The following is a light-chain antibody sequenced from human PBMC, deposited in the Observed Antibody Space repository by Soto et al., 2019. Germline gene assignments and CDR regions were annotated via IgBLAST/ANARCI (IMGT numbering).Light chain of an antibody. CDR2: SND. V-gene: IGLV1-44*01. CDR1: DSNIGSNT. CDR3: ATWDDILNGWV. J-gene: IGLJ3*02. Sequence: QSVLTQPPSASGTPGQRVTISCSGSDSNIGSNTVNWYQHLPGMAPKLLTHSNDHRPSGVADRFSGSKSGTSASLAISGLQSEDEADDYCATWDDILNGWVFGGGTKLTV.